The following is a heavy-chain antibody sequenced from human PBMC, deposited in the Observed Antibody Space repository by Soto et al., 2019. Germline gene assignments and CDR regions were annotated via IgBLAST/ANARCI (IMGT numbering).Heavy chain of an antibody. J-gene: IGHJ4*02. CDR3: ARPIYNWNYYFDY. CDR1: GGSISSSSYY. Sequence: SETLSLTCTVSGGSISSSSYYWGWIRQPPGKGLEWIGSIYYCGSTYYNPSLKSRVTISVDTSKNQFSLKLSSVTAADTAVYYCARPIYNWNYYFDYWGQGTLVTVSS. D-gene: IGHD1-7*01. V-gene: IGHV4-39*01. CDR2: IYYCGST.